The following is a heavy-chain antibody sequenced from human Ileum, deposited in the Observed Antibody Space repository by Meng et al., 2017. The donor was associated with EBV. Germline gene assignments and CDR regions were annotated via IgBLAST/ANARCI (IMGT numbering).Heavy chain of an antibody. D-gene: IGHD4-17*01. Sequence: QHQRWGRGFLSPSGTPSLPCAVYGGSFSGYYWSWIRQPPGKGLEWIGEINHSGSTNYNPSLKSRVTISVETSKNQFSLKLSSVTAADTAVYYCARGHDYGDYASDYWGQGTLVTVSS. J-gene: IGHJ4*02. CDR1: GGSFSGYY. CDR2: INHSGST. V-gene: IGHV4-34*01. CDR3: ARGHDYGDYASDY.